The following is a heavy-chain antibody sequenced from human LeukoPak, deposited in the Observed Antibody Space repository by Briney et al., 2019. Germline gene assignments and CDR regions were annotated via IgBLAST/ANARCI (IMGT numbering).Heavy chain of an antibody. Sequence: SETLSLTCTVSGDSISSYYCSWIRQPPEKGLEWIGYISNTGSTTYNPSLKSRVTISADTSKNHFSLKLKSVTAADTAVYYCASLGYALWLEGYYYYGMDVWGQGTTVTVSS. CDR3: ASLGYALWLEGYYYYGMDV. CDR2: ISNTGST. D-gene: IGHD5-18*01. CDR1: GDSISSYY. V-gene: IGHV4-59*01. J-gene: IGHJ6*02.